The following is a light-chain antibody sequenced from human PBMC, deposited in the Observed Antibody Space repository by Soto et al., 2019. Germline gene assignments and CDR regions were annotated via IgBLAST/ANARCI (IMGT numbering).Light chain of an antibody. CDR3: AAWDGNLRAVV. Sequence: QSVLTQPPSVSAAPGQKVTISCSGSSSNIGNYYVCWYQHLPGTAPKFLIYENDKRPSGIPDRFSGSKSGTSATLDITGLQTGDEVDYYCAAWDGNLRAVVFGGGPMVTVL. CDR1: SSNIGNYY. J-gene: IGLJ2*01. CDR2: END. V-gene: IGLV1-51*02.